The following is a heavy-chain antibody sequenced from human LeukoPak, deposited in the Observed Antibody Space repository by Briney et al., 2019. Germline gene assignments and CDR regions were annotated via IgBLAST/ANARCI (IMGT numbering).Heavy chain of an antibody. CDR1: GFTFSSYS. V-gene: IGHV3-21*01. Sequence: GGSLRLSCAASGFTFSSYSMNWVRQAPGKGLEWVSSISSSSSYIYYADSVKGRFTISRDNAENSLYLQMNSLRAEDTAVYYCAGFGDRGACEIWGQGTMVTVSS. D-gene: IGHD3-10*01. CDR2: ISSSSSYI. CDR3: AGFGDRGACEI. J-gene: IGHJ3*02.